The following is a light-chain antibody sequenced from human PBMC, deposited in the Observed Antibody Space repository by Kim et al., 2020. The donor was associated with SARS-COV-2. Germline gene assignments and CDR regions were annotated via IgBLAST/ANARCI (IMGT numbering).Light chain of an antibody. V-gene: IGLV10-54*01. CDR1: SNNIGNQG. CDR2: RNN. CDR3: SAWDSSLGAWV. Sequence: QAGLTQPPSVSKGLRQTATLTCTGNSNNIGNQGAVWLQHHQGHPPKLLSYRNNNRPSGISERLSASRSGNTASLTITGLQPEDEADDYCSAWDSSLGAWVFGGGTQLTVL. J-gene: IGLJ3*02.